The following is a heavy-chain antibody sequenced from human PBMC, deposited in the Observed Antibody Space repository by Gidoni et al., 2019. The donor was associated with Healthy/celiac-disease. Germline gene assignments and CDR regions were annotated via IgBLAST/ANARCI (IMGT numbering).Heavy chain of an antibody. J-gene: IGHJ4*02. D-gene: IGHD3-22*01. V-gene: IGHV4-4*02. CDR2: IYHSGST. Sequence: GEIYHSGSTNYNPSLKSRVTISVDKSKNQFSLKLSSVTAADTAVYYCASTDSSGYYYVRYFDYWGQGTLVTVSS. CDR3: ASTDSSGYYYVRYFDY.